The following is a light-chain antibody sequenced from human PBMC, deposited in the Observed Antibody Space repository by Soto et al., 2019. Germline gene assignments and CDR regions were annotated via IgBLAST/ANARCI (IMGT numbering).Light chain of an antibody. CDR1: QGIDNY. CDR3: QQLSGYPWT. J-gene: IGKJ1*01. V-gene: IGKV1-9*01. Sequence: IQLTQSPPSLSASVGDRVTITCRASQGIDNYLAWYQQKPGKAPKLLIYAASTLQSGVPSRFRGRGSGTDFTLNISSLQPEDFATYSCQQLSGYPWTFGQGTKVEIK. CDR2: AAS.